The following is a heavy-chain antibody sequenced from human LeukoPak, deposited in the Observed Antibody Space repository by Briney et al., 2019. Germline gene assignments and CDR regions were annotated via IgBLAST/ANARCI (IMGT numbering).Heavy chain of an antibody. CDR2: IYYSGST. CDR3: ARRSCSGGRCYYAY. D-gene: IGHD2-15*01. CDR1: GGSISPYY. V-gene: IGHV4-59*08. Sequence: SETLFLTCSVSGGSISPYYWSWIRQPPGKGLEWIGYIYYSGSTNYNPSLKSRVTISVDTSKNQFSLKLSSVTAADTAVYYCARRSCSGGRCYYAYWGQGTLVTVSS. J-gene: IGHJ4*02.